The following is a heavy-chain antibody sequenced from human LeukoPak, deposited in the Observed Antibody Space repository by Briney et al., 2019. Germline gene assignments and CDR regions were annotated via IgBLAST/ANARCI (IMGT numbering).Heavy chain of an antibody. CDR1: GGSIRSYF. CDR2: VYYTGST. J-gene: IGHJ4*02. CDR3: TRRPDGTSHFDY. D-gene: IGHD6-6*01. Sequence: SETLSLTCTVSGGSIRSYFWSWIRQPPGKGLEWIGYVYYTGSTNYNPSLKSRVTISVDTSKKQFSLKLSSVTAADTAVYYCTRRPDGTSHFDYWGQGTLVTVSS. V-gene: IGHV4-59*08.